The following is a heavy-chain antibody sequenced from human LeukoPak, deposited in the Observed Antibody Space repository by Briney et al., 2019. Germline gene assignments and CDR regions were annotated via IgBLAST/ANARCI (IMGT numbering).Heavy chain of an antibody. CDR1: GDSIRSISYY. J-gene: IGHJ4*02. CDR3: GTPGALVGTAGRFDY. D-gene: IGHD1-14*01. V-gene: IGHV4-39*01. Sequence: SETLSLTCTVCGDSIRSISYYWGWVRQTPGKRLEGIATMYYSGTSYHHPSLKSRINTFVHTSNNPLSLKLTSLTAAHTALYYCGTPGALVGTAGRFDYWGQGTQVTVSS. CDR2: MYYSGTS.